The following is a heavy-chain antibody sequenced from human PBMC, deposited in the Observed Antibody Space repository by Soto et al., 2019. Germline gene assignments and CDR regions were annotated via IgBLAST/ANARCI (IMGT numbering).Heavy chain of an antibody. CDR1: GFTFSNFW. D-gene: IGHD6-13*01. J-gene: IGHJ4*02. V-gene: IGHV3-7*01. CDR2: IHPDGGAK. Sequence: EVQLVESGGGLVQPGGSLRLSCAASGFTFSNFWMTWVRQAPGKGLEWVANIHPDGGAKYYVDSVKGRFTISRDNPKNSLYLQMDSLRADDTAVYFCARDHTSSWSKSDCWGQGTLVTVSS. CDR3: ARDHTSSWSKSDC.